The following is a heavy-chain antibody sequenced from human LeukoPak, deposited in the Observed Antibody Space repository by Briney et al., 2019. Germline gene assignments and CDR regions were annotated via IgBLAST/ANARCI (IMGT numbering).Heavy chain of an antibody. CDR2: ISGSGGST. V-gene: IGHV3-23*01. CDR1: GFTFSSYA. CDR3: ASPGGAWIQLWSLDY. D-gene: IGHD5-18*01. J-gene: IGHJ4*02. Sequence: GGSLRLSCAASGFTFSSYAMSWVRQAPGKGLEWVSAISGSGGSTYYADSVKGRFTISRDNSKNTLYLQMNSLRAEDAAVYYCASPGGAWIQLWSLDYWGQGNLVTVYS.